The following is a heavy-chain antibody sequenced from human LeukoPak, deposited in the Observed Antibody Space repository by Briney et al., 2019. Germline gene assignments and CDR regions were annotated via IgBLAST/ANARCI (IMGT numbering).Heavy chain of an antibody. Sequence: PSQTLSLTCTVSGGSISSGSYYWSWIRQPAGKGLDWIGRIYTSGSTNYNPSLKSRVTISVDTSKNQFSLKLSSVTAADTAVYYCAREGVYYYDSSGYYYYFDYWGQGTLVTVSS. CDR2: IYTSGST. J-gene: IGHJ4*02. D-gene: IGHD3-22*01. CDR1: GGSISSGSYY. CDR3: AREGVYYYDSSGYYYYFDY. V-gene: IGHV4-61*02.